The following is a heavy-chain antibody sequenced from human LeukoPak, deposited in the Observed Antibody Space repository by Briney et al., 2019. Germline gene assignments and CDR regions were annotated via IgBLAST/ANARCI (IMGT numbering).Heavy chain of an antibody. Sequence: GRSLRPSCAASGFTFDDSAMHWVRQAPGKALEWVSGFSWKSDSIAYADSVKGRFTISRDNAKKSLYLQMNSLRAEDTALYYCAKAGPPTGTFFQHWGQGTLVTVSS. J-gene: IGHJ1*01. V-gene: IGHV3-9*01. CDR3: AKAGPPTGTFFQH. CDR1: GFTFDDSA. D-gene: IGHD1-7*01. CDR2: FSWKSDSI.